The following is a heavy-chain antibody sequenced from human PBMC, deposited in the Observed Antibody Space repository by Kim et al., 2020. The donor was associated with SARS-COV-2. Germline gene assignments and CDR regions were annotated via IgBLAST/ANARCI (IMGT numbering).Heavy chain of an antibody. CDR1: GFTVGTDW. CDR3: AREPSAEST. J-gene: IGHJ5*02. V-gene: IGHV3-7*03. CDR2: INTDGSQR. Sequence: GGSLRLSCVASGFTVGTDWMTWVRQAPGKGPEWVANINTDGSQRNYVDFVRGRFSISIDFAKNSLFLQMNSLRVEDTAVYYCAREPSAESTWGQGTLVTVSS.